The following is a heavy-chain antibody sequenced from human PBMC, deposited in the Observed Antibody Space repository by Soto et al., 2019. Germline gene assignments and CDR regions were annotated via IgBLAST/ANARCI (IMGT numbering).Heavy chain of an antibody. CDR1: GGSISSAGYY. V-gene: IGHV4-31*03. Sequence: SETLSLTCTVSGGSISSAGYYWSWIRQHPGKGLEWIGYIYYSGSTYYNPSLKSRVTISIDTSKNQFSLKLSSVTAADTAVYYCASIYDSSGYYYGNNCFDPWGQGTLVTVSS. CDR2: IYYSGST. J-gene: IGHJ5*02. D-gene: IGHD3-22*01. CDR3: ASIYDSSGYYYGNNCFDP.